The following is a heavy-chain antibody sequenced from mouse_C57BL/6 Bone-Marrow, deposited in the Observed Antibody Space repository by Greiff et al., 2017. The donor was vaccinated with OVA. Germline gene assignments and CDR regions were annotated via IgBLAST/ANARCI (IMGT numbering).Heavy chain of an antibody. CDR1: GYTFTSYW. J-gene: IGHJ2*01. V-gene: IGHV1-72*01. CDR3: ARHYGSSYFDY. CDR2: IDHNSVGT. D-gene: IGHD1-1*01. Sequence: QVQLQQPGAELVKPGASVKLSCKASGYTFTSYWMHWVKQRPGRGLGWIGRIDHNSVGTKYNEKFKSKATLTVDKPSSTAYMQRSSLTSEDSAVYYCARHYGSSYFDYWGQGTTLTVSS.